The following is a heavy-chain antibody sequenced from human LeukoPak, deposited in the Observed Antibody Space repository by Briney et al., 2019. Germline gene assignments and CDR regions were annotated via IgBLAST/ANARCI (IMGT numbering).Heavy chain of an antibody. CDR2: IRYDGSNK. CDR1: GFTFSSYG. D-gene: IGHD3-22*01. Sequence: GGSLRLSCAASGFTFSSYGMHWVRQAPGKGLEWVAFIRYDGSNKYYADSVKGRFTISRDNSKNTLYLQMNSLRAEDTAVYYCAKAQYYYDSSGSFDYWGQGTLVTVSS. V-gene: IGHV3-30*02. J-gene: IGHJ4*02. CDR3: AKAQYYYDSSGSFDY.